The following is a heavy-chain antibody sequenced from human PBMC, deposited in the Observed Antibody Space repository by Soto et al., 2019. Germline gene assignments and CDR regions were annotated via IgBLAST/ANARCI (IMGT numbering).Heavy chain of an antibody. V-gene: IGHV3-23*01. J-gene: IGHJ3*02. CDR1: EFTVSGHA. CDR3: APHVSCSGGSCQYDAFAI. CDR2: ITADGGT. Sequence: EVQVLESGGGLVQPGGSLRLSCEGSEFTVSGHAMTWIRQAPGKGPEWVSTITADGGTYYADSVKGRFAMSRDTSDNTLYLQMNRLGAEDTAAYYCAPHVSCSGGSCQYDAFAIRGQGTMVTVSS. D-gene: IGHD2-15*01.